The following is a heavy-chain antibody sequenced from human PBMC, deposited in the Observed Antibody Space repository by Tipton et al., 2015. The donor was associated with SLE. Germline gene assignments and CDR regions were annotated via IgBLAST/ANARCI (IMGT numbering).Heavy chain of an antibody. CDR3: ARSGHIVVVVLGYFDV. CDR1: GYSIRSGYY. CDR2: IYHSGST. J-gene: IGHJ2*01. Sequence: TLSLTCTVSGYSIRSGYYWDWIRQPPGKGLEWIGSIYHSGSTYYNPSLKSRVTISVDTSKNQFSLKLSSVTAADTAVYYCARSGHIVVVVLGYFDVWGRGTLVTVSS. D-gene: IGHD2-21*01. V-gene: IGHV4-38-2*02.